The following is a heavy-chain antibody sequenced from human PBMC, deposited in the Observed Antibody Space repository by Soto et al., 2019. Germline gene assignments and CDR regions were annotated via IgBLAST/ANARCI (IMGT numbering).Heavy chain of an antibody. D-gene: IGHD2-15*01. J-gene: IGHJ5*02. CDR3: ARGDGWTHWFDP. CDR1: GFTFSSYA. V-gene: IGHV3-64*01. Sequence: EVQLVESGGGLVQPGGSLRLSCAASGFTFSSYAMHWVRQAPGKGLEYVSAISSNGGSTYYANSVKGRFTISRDNSKNTLYLRMGSLRAEDMAVYYCARGDGWTHWFDPWGQGTLVTVSS. CDR2: ISSNGGST.